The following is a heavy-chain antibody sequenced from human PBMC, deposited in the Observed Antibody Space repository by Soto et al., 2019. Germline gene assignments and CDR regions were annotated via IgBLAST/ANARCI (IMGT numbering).Heavy chain of an antibody. V-gene: IGHV4-34*01. Sequence: SETLSLTCAVYGGSFSGYYWSWIRQPPGKGLEWIGEINHSGSTNYNPSLKSRVTISVDTSKNQFSLKLSSVTAADTAVYYCARGRRGYYYGMDVWGQGTTVTVSS. J-gene: IGHJ6*02. CDR2: INHSGST. CDR3: ARGRRGYYYGMDV. CDR1: GGSFSGYY.